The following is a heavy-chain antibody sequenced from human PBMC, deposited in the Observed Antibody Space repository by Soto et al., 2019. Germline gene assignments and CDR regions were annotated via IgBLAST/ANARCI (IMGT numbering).Heavy chain of an antibody. Sequence: ASVKVSCKASGVTSSTHTITWVRQAPGQGLEWMGGIIPLFGTGHKAQKFQGRITIIADKSTSTAYMELSSLRSEDTAVYFCASGSAMGAHHWGQGTLVTVSS. CDR1: GVTSSTHT. CDR2: IIPLFGTG. J-gene: IGHJ4*02. V-gene: IGHV1-69*06. CDR3: ASGSAMGAHH. D-gene: IGHD5-18*01.